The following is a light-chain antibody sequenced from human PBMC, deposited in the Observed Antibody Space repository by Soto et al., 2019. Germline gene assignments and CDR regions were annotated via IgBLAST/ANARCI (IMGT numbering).Light chain of an antibody. CDR2: DAS. CDR3: QQYGTSTT. CDR1: QSVSSSY. J-gene: IGKJ1*01. Sequence: EIVLTQSPGTLSLSPGERATLSCRASQSVSSSYLAWYQQKPGQAPRLLLYDASTRAPGIPDRFSGSGSGTDFTLTIRRLEPEDFAVYYCQQYGTSTTFGQGTKVDIK. V-gene: IGKV3-20*01.